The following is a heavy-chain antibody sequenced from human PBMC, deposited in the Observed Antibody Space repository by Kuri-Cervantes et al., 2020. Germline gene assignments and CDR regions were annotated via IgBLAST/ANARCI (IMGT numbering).Heavy chain of an antibody. D-gene: IGHD6-19*01. Sequence: ETLSLTCAASGFTFSNAWMSWVRQAPGKGLEWVGRIKSKTDGGTTDYAAPVKGRFTISRDDSKNTLYLQMNSLRAEDTAVYYCARDYSIAVAGDNTWFDPWGQGTLVTVSS. CDR1: GFTFSNAW. V-gene: IGHV3-15*01. J-gene: IGHJ5*02. CDR3: ARDYSIAVAGDNTWFDP. CDR2: IKSKTDGGTT.